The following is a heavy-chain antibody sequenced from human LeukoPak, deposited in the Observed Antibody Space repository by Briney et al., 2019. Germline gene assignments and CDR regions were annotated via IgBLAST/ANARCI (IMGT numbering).Heavy chain of an antibody. J-gene: IGHJ6*03. D-gene: IGHD3-10*01. Sequence: GGSLRLSCAASGFNFSSHWMHWVRQAPGKGLVWVSRLRSSGNGTTYADPVKGRFTISRDNAKNTLFLQMNSLRIEDTAVYYCVRGREVRGRSMDVWGKGPTVIVS. CDR1: GFNFSSHW. CDR3: VRGREVRGRSMDV. CDR2: LRSSGNGT. V-gene: IGHV3-74*03.